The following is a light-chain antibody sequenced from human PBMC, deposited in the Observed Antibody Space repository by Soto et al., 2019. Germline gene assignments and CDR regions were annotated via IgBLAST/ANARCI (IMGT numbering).Light chain of an antibody. CDR1: SSNIGAGYD. CDR2: LNT. CDR3: QSYDNSLSGFYV. Sequence: QSVLTQPPSVSGAPGQRVTISCTGSSSNIGAGYDVHWYQQLPGTAPKLLIFLNTKRPSGVPDRFSGSKSGTSASLAITGLQAEDEADYYCQSYDNSLSGFYVFGSGTKVTVL. V-gene: IGLV1-40*01. J-gene: IGLJ1*01.